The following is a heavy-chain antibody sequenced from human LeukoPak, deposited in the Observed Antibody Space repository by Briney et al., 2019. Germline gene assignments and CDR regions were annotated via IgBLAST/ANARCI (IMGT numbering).Heavy chain of an antibody. CDR1: GFTFSRYA. CDR3: AKPLGYSYGVDAFDV. V-gene: IGHV3-23*01. D-gene: IGHD5-18*01. CDR2: ISGSGGT. Sequence: GGSLRLSCGASGFTFSRYAMRWVRQAPGAGVGGVFGISGSGGTYNADSVKGRLSISRDNSKNALHLQMSSLRAEDTAVYYCAKPLGYSYGVDAFDVWGQGTMVTVSS. J-gene: IGHJ3*01.